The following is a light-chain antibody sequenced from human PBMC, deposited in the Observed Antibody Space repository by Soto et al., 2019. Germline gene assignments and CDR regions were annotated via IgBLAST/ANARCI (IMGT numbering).Light chain of an antibody. Sequence: LTQPASVAGPPGQAIPISCTATSSDVGGYNYVSWYQQHPGQAPKLMIYDVSSRPPGVSNRFSGSKSGNTASLTISGLQAEDEADYYCRSYTSSTTEVFGTGAKVSVL. CDR2: DVS. V-gene: IGLV2-14*01. J-gene: IGLJ1*01. CDR3: RSYTSSTTEV. CDR1: SSDVGGYNY.